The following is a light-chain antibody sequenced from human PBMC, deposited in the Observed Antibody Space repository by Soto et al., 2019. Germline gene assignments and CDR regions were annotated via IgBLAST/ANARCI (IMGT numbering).Light chain of an antibody. J-gene: IGKJ2*01. CDR1: QSISSY. CDR3: LQDYNYPYT. Sequence: IQMTQSPSSLSASVGDRVTIACRASQSISSYLNWYQQKPGKAPKFLIYGASSLQSGVPSRFSGSGSGTDFTLTINSLQPEDFATYYCLQDYNYPYTFGQGTKVDI. CDR2: GAS. V-gene: IGKV1-6*01.